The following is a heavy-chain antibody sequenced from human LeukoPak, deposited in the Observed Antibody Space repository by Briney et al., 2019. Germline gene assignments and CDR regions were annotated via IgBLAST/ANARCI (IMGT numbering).Heavy chain of an antibody. CDR3: AKTDSSDYSYFFDY. D-gene: IGHD3-22*01. V-gene: IGHV3-23*01. Sequence: PGGSLRLSCAASGFTFSSYAMSWVRQAPGKGLEWVSAISGSGGRTYYADSVKGRFIISRDNSKNTLYLQMNSLRAEDTAVYYCAKTDSSDYSYFFDYWGQGTLVTVSS. J-gene: IGHJ4*02. CDR1: GFTFSSYA. CDR2: ISGSGGRT.